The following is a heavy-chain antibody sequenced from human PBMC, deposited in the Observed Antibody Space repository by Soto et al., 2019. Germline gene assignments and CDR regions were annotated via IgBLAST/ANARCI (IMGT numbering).Heavy chain of an antibody. J-gene: IGHJ4*01. CDR2: ISYSGST. Sequence: QVQLQESGPGLVQPSQTLSLTCTVSGGSISSGGYYWSWIRQHPGTGLEWIGHISYSGSTYYNTSLQSRVTISAAPPGNQFALIVNSVTAADTAVYYCARGVLHWGQGTLVTVSS. CDR3: ARGVLH. CDR1: GGSISSGGYY. V-gene: IGHV4-31*03.